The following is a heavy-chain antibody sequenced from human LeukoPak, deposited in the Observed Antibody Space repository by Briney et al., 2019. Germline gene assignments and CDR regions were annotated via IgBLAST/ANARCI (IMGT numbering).Heavy chain of an antibody. Sequence: SETLSLTCTVSGGSISSSSYYWGWIRQPPGNGLEWIGSSYYSGSTYYNPSLKSRVTISVDTSKNQFSLKLSSVTAADTAVYYCAREGVGATKYYYYMDVWGKGTTVTVSS. CDR2: SYYSGST. D-gene: IGHD1-26*01. V-gene: IGHV4-39*07. CDR1: GGSISSSSYY. CDR3: AREGVGATKYYYYMDV. J-gene: IGHJ6*03.